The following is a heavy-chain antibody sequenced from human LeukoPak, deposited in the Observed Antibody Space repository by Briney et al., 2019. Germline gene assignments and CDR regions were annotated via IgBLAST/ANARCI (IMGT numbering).Heavy chain of an antibody. Sequence: SVKVSCKASGGTFSSYAISWVRQAPGQGLEWMGGNIPIFGTANYAQKFQGRVTITADESTSTAYMELSSLRSEDTAVYYCARADYYDSSGYFLFDYWGQGTLVTVSS. CDR3: ARADYYDSSGYFLFDY. CDR2: NIPIFGTA. CDR1: GGTFSSYA. V-gene: IGHV1-69*13. J-gene: IGHJ4*02. D-gene: IGHD3-22*01.